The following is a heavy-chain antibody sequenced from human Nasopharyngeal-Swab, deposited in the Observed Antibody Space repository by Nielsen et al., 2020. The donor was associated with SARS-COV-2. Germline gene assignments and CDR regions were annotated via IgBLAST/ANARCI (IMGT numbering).Heavy chain of an antibody. J-gene: IGHJ4*02. CDR1: GFTFSSYA. D-gene: IGHD3-3*01. V-gene: IGHV3-23*03. CDR3: AKDREYYDFWSGYSPLPIFDY. CDR2: IYSGGSST. Sequence: GGSLRLSCAASGFTFSSYAMSWVRQVPGKGLEWVSVIYSGGSSTYYADSVKGRFTISRDNSKNTLYLQMNSLRAEDTAVYYCAKDREYYDFWSGYSPLPIFDYWGQGTLVTVSS.